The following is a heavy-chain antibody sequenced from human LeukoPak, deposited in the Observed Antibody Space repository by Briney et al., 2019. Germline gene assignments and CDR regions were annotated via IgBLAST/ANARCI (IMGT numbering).Heavy chain of an antibody. D-gene: IGHD6-6*01. CDR1: GASMSSYY. CDR3: ARRPARRRAILYFDY. V-gene: IGHV4-59*01. J-gene: IGHJ4*02. Sequence: SETLSLTCNVSGASMSSYYWSWIRQPPGKGLEWIGYIYYSGSTNYNPSLKSRVTISVDTSKNQFSLKLSSVTAADTAVYYCARRPARRRAILYFDYWGQGTLVTVS. CDR2: IYYSGST.